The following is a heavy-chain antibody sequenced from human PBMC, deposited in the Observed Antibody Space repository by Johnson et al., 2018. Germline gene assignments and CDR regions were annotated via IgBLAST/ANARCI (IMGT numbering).Heavy chain of an antibody. J-gene: IGHJ3*02. CDR2: INSDGSST. CDR1: GFTFSYNW. Sequence: VQLVESGGGLVQPGGSLRLSCAASGFTFSYNWMHWVRQAPGKGLVWVSRINSDGSSTTYADSVKGRFTISRDNAKNTLYLQMNSLRAEDTAVYYCARDLGYNAFDIWGQGTMVTVSS. CDR3: ARDLGYNAFDI. V-gene: IGHV3-74*01. D-gene: IGHD1-1*01.